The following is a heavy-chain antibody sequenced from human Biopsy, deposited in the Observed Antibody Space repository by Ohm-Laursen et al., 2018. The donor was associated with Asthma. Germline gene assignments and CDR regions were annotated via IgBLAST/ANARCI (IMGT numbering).Heavy chain of an antibody. Sequence: SLRLSCSAPGFTLSSYAIHWVRQAPGKGLEWVSSISWNSGNIDYAVSVKGRFTISRDNAKNSLYLQMQSLRPEDTAFYYCAKSADYYDSTDYLDFWGRGTLVTVSS. CDR2: ISWNSGNI. D-gene: IGHD3-22*01. V-gene: IGHV3-9*01. J-gene: IGHJ4*01. CDR3: AKSADYYDSTDYLDF. CDR1: GFTLSSYA.